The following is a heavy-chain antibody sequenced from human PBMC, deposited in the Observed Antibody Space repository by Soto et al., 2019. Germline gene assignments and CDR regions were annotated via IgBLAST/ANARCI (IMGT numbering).Heavy chain of an antibody. J-gene: IGHJ4*02. CDR2: IYYSGNT. V-gene: IGHV4-30-4*01. CDR3: AREDCRSTSCSYSTGSYYFDY. Sequence: QVQLQESGPGLVKPSQTLSLTCTVSGGSISSGDYYWSWIRQPPGKGLEWIGYIYYSGNTYYNPSLKSRITISVDTSKNQFSLTLSSMTAADTPVYYCAREDCRSTSCSYSTGSYYFDYWGQGTLITLSS. D-gene: IGHD2-2*01. CDR1: GGSISSGDYY.